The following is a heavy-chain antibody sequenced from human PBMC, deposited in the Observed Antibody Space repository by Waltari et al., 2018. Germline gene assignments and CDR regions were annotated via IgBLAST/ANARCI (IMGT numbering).Heavy chain of an antibody. CDR2: TTPTIGGK. Sequence: QVQLVQSGAEVKKPGASVKVSCKASGYTFTGYYILWVRQAPGQGLEWRGGTTPTIGGKNYAQKVQGRVTMTRDTSISTVYMELSRLRSDDTAVYYCARDAYHYFGMDVWGQGTTVTVSS. CDR3: ARDAYHYFGMDV. J-gene: IGHJ6*02. CDR1: GYTFTGYY. V-gene: IGHV1-2*02.